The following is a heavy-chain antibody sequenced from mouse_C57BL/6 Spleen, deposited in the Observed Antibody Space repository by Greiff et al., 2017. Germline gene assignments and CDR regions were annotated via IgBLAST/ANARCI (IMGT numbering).Heavy chain of an antibody. Sequence: EVKVVESGGGLVQPGGSMKLSCVASGFTFSNYWMNWVRQSPEKGLEWVAQIRLKSDNYATHYAESVKGRFTISRDDSKSSVYLQMNNLRAEDTGIYYCTDGYGAWFAYWGQGTLVTVSA. D-gene: IGHD2-2*01. CDR2: IRLKSDNYAT. CDR1: GFTFSNYW. J-gene: IGHJ3*01. CDR3: TDGYGAWFAY. V-gene: IGHV6-3*01.